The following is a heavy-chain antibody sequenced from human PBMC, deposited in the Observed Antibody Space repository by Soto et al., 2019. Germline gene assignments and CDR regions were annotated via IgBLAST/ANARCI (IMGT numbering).Heavy chain of an antibody. D-gene: IGHD5-12*01. CDR2: IYYSGST. CDR3: ARGRRGYDITFDY. Sequence: SETLSLTCTVSGGSISSYYWSWIRQPPGKGLEWIGYIYYSGSTNYNPSLKSRVTISADTSKNQFSLKLSSVTAADTAVYYCARGRRGYDITFDYWGQGTLVTVSS. CDR1: GGSISSYY. V-gene: IGHV4-59*01. J-gene: IGHJ4*02.